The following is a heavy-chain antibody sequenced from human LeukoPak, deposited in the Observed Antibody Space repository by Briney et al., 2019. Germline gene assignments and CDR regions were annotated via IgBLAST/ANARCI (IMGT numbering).Heavy chain of an antibody. V-gene: IGHV3-30*18. Sequence: GGSLRLSCAASGFTFSSYGMHWVRQAPGKGLEWVAIISYDGSNKYYADSVKGRFTTSRDNSKNTLYLQMNSLRAEDTAVYYCAKAYYGGNSFIDYWGQGTLVTVSS. CDR1: GFTFSSYG. D-gene: IGHD4-23*01. J-gene: IGHJ4*02. CDR3: AKAYYGGNSFIDY. CDR2: ISYDGSNK.